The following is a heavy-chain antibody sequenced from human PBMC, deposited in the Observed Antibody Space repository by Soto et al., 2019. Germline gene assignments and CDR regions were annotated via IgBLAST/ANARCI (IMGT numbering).Heavy chain of an antibody. Sequence: QVQLVQSGAEVKKPGASVKVSCKASGYTFTSYDINWVRQATGQGLEWMGWMNPNSGNTGYAQKFQGRVTMTRDTSISTADMEVRSLRSEDTVVYYGARAKAPFGMEVLGQGNPVHVSS. CDR3: ARAKAPFGMEV. CDR2: MNPNSGNT. CDR1: GYTFTSYD. J-gene: IGHJ6*02. V-gene: IGHV1-8*01.